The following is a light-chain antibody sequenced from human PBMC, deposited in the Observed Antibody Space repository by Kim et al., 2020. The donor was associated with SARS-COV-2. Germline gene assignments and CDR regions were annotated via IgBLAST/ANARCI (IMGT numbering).Light chain of an antibody. CDR3: QQYCSSPQT. Sequence: PAENAPRSCWAIHSVSGSYLAWYQQNPGHAPSLLIYGASSRATGIPDRFSGSRSGTDFTLTISSLEPEDFAVYYCQQYCSSPQTFGGGTKVDI. CDR2: GAS. V-gene: IGKV3-20*01. J-gene: IGKJ4*01. CDR1: HSVSGSY.